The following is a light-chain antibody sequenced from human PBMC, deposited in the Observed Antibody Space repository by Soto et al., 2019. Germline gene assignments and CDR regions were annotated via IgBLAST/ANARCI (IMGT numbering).Light chain of an antibody. J-gene: IGKJ1*01. V-gene: IGKV1-5*03. Sequence: DIQMTQSPSTLSASVGDRVTITCRASQSITDWLAWYQQKPGKAPKFLIYKASNLEGGVPSRFSGSGSGTEFTLTISSVQPDDFATYYCQHWDDYSWTFGQGTKVEIK. CDR3: QHWDDYSWT. CDR2: KAS. CDR1: QSITDW.